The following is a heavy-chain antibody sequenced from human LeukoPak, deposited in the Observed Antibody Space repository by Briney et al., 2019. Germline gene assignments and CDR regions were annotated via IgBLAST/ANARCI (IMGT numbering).Heavy chain of an antibody. CDR2: IYYSGST. CDR1: GGSISSYY. CDR3: ASLPIDSSTGTFGWFDP. D-gene: IGHD1-14*01. J-gene: IGHJ5*02. V-gene: IGHV4-59*01. Sequence: SETLSLTCTVSGGSISSYYWSWIRQPPGKGLEWIGYIYYSGSTNYNPSLKSRVTISLDSSKNQFSLRLSSVTPADTAAYYCASLPIDSSTGTFGWFDPWGQGTLVTVSS.